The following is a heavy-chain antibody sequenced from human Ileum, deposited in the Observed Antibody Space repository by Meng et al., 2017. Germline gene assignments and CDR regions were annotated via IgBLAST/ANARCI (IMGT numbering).Heavy chain of an antibody. V-gene: IGHV4-34*01. CDR2: IHHSGSI. D-gene: IGHD6-6*01. CDR3: ARGDIAARCQH. CDR1: GGALNGDY. Sequence: QVQLQQGGEGLLKPSETLSLPWGVYGGALNGDYCTWIRQPPGEGLEWIGEIHHSGSITYNPSLESRVTISMDASRKQFSLKLHSVTAADTAVYYCARGDIAARCQHWGQGTLVTVSS. J-gene: IGHJ1*01.